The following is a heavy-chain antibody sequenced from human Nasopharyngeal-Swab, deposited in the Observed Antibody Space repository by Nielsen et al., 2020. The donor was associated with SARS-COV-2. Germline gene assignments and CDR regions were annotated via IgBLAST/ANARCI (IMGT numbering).Heavy chain of an antibody. Sequence: VSVKVSCKASGYTFTNYAITWVRQVPGQGLEWVGWISGDNGNTNYAQKVRGRATMTTDTSTSTAYLELRSLRSDDTAIYYCAKDEAWVFVGPNTEMILFHWGQGTLVTVSS. V-gene: IGHV1-18*01. CDR1: GYTFTNYA. CDR3: AKDEAWVFVGPNTEMILFH. CDR2: ISGDNGNT. J-gene: IGHJ4*02. D-gene: IGHD5-24*01.